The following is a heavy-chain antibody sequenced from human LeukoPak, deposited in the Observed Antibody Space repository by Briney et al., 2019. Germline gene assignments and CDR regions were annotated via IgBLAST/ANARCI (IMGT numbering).Heavy chain of an antibody. J-gene: IGHJ5*02. CDR2: ISTYNGNT. V-gene: IGHV1-18*01. D-gene: IGHD3-3*01. Sequence: GASVKVSYKSSGYSFSIHGISWVRHAPGQGLEWMGWISTYNGNTNYAQNLQGRVTMTTDTSTSTAYMELRSLRSDDTAVYYCARATCNSGEWFLLFCFHLWARGTLVTVSS. CDR1: GYSFSIHG. CDR3: ARATCNSGEWFLLFCFHL.